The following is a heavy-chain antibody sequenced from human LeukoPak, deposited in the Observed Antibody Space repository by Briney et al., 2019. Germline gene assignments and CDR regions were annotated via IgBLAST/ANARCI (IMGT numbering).Heavy chain of an antibody. CDR2: ISSSSSYI. D-gene: IGHD6-19*01. CDR3: ARGLISSGWYRDGYPSDAFDI. V-gene: IGHV3-21*01. Sequence: GGSLRLSCAASGFTFSSYSMNWVRQAPGKGLEWVSSISSSSSYIYYADSVKGRFTISRDNAKNSLYLQMNSLRAEDTAVYYCARGLISSGWYRDGYPSDAFDIWGQGTVVTVSS. J-gene: IGHJ3*02. CDR1: GFTFSSYS.